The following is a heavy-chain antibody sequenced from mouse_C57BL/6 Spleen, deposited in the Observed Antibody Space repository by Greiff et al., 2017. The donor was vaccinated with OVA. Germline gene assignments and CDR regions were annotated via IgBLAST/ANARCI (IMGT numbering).Heavy chain of an antibody. J-gene: IGHJ1*03. CDR3: ARRDYYGSSLYWYFDV. CDR2: IYPSDSET. V-gene: IGHV1-61*01. CDR1: GYTFTSYW. D-gene: IGHD1-1*01. Sequence: QVQLQQSGAELVRPGSSVKLSCKASGYTFTSYWMDWVKQRPGQGLEWIGNIYPSDSETHYNQKFKDKATLTVDKSSSTAYMQLSSLTSEDSAVYYCARRDYYGSSLYWYFDVWGTGTTVTVSS.